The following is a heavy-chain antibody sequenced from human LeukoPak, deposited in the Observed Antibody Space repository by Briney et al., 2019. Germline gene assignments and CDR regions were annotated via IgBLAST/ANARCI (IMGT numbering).Heavy chain of an antibody. V-gene: IGHV3-23*01. D-gene: IGHD3-10*01. Sequence: GGSLRLSCAASGFTFSNYAMSWGRHAPGQGLEWVSAISGSYGGTYYADSVTGRFTISRDNAKNTLYLQMNNLRAEDTAVYFCAKRGVVIRGILVIGYHQEAYHYDFWGQGVLVTVSS. CDR1: GFTFSNYA. J-gene: IGHJ4*02. CDR2: ISGSYGGT. CDR3: AKRGVVIRGILVIGYHQEAYHYDF.